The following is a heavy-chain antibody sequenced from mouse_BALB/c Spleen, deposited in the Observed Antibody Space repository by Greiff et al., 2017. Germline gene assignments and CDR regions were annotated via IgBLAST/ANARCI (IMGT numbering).Heavy chain of an antibody. Sequence: EVQVVESGGGLVQPGGSRKLSCAASGFTFSSFGMHWVRQAPEKGLEWVAYISSGSSTIYYADTVKGRFTISRDNPKNTLFLQMTSLRSEDTAMYYCARSGGNYDFDVWGAGTTVTVSS. CDR1: GFTFSSFG. J-gene: IGHJ1*01. D-gene: IGHD2-1*01. CDR3: ARSGGNYDFDV. V-gene: IGHV5-17*02. CDR2: ISSGSSTI.